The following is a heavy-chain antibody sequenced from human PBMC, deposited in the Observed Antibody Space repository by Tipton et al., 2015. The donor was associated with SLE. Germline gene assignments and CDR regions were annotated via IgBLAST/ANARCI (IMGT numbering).Heavy chain of an antibody. V-gene: IGHV3-30*02. Sequence: SLRLSCAASGFTFSSYGMHWVRQAPGKGLEWVAFTRYDGSNKYYADSVKGRFTISRDNSKNTLYLQMNSLRAEDTAVYYCATITIFGVVIDYWGQGTLVTVSS. CDR1: GFTFSSYG. J-gene: IGHJ4*02. CDR3: ATITIFGVVIDY. D-gene: IGHD3-3*01. CDR2: TRYDGSNK.